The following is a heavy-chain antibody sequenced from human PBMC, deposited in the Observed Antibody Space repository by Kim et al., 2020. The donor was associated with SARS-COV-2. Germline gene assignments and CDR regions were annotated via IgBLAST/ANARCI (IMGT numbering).Heavy chain of an antibody. J-gene: IGHJ4*02. D-gene: IGHD6-25*01. CDR3: AGYGSGWNYFDY. Sequence: NYNPSRKSRVTLSVDTSKNQFSLRVNSVTAADTAMYYCAGYGSGWNYFDYWGQETLVSVSS. V-gene: IGHV4-59*01.